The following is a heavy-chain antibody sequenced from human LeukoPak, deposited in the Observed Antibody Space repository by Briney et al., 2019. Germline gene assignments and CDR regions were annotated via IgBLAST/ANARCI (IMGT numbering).Heavy chain of an antibody. CDR3: ARESGYSYGTGFDY. J-gene: IGHJ4*02. D-gene: IGHD5-18*01. V-gene: IGHV3-21*01. CDR2: ISSSSSYI. CDR1: GFTFSSYS. Sequence: GGSLRLSCAASGFTFSSYSMNWVRQAPGKGLEWVSSISSSSSYIYYADSVKGRFTISRDNAKNSLYLQMNSLRAEDTAVYYCARESGYSYGTGFDYWGQGTLVTVSS.